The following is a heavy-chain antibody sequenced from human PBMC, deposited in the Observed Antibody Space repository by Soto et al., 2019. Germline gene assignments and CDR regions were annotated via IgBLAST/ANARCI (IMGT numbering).Heavy chain of an antibody. J-gene: IGHJ4*02. V-gene: IGHV4-61*01. CDR1: GGSISSSNC. CDR2: IYYSGST. D-gene: IGHD2-21*01. Sequence: SETLSLTCAVSGGSISSSNCWSWIRQPPGKGLEWIEYIYYSGSTNYNPSLKSRVTISVDTSKNQFSLKLSSVTAADTAVYYCARRWGGTFDYWGQGTLVTVSS. CDR3: ARRWGGTFDY.